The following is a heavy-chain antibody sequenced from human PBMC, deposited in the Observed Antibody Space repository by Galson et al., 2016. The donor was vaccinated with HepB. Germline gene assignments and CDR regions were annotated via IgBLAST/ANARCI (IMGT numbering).Heavy chain of an antibody. CDR2: MNPNSGSA. CDR3: SRGNESGSGRYN. J-gene: IGHJ4*02. CDR1: GYTFTKSD. V-gene: IGHV1-8*01. D-gene: IGHD1-26*01. Sequence: SVKVSCKASGYTFTKSDIYWVRQATGQGLEWMGWMNPNSGSADFAQKFQGRLTLTRNTYITTAYMELNSLKSDDTAVYYCSRGNESGSGRYNWGQGTLVNVST.